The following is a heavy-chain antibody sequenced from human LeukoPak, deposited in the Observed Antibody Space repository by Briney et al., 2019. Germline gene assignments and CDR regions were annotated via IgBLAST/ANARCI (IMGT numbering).Heavy chain of an antibody. J-gene: IGHJ4*02. Sequence: EASVKVSRKASGYTLTGYYMHWVRQAPGQGLEWMGWINPNSGGTNYAQKFQGRVTMTRDTSISTAYMELSRLSSDDTAVYYCARGVDTPQGMPYFDYWGQGTLVTVSS. CDR1: GYTLTGYY. CDR3: ARGVDTPQGMPYFDY. CDR2: INPNSGGT. V-gene: IGHV1-2*02. D-gene: IGHD2-2*01.